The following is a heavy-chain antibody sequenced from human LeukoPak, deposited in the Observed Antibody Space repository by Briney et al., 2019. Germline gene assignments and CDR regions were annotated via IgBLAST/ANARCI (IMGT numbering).Heavy chain of an antibody. Sequence: SEALSLTCTVSGVSIRSSTYYWGWIRQPPGKGLDWIGNVYYSGSTYYSPSLKSRVTISVDTSKNQISLKLNSVTAADTAVYYCARQAISGYDPPPFDSWGQGTLVTVSS. CDR2: VYYSGST. CDR1: GVSIRSSTYY. CDR3: ARQAISGYDPPPFDS. J-gene: IGHJ4*02. V-gene: IGHV4-39*01. D-gene: IGHD5-12*01.